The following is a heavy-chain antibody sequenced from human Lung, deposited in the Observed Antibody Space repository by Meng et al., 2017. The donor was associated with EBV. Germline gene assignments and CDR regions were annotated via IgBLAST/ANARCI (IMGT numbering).Heavy chain of an antibody. Sequence: QMQRVTSGDGLKKPGASVKASCKASGYTCSTYTIILVRQAHGRRLEYMRWINTNTGAPTLTQGFTGRFVLSLNTSVITAHLQISSLKAEDTAVYYCARGVNFDPWGQGTLVTVSS. J-gene: IGHJ5*02. CDR3: ARGVNFDP. V-gene: IGHV7-4-1*02. CDR1: GYTCSTYT. D-gene: IGHD2/OR15-2a*01. CDR2: INTNTGAP.